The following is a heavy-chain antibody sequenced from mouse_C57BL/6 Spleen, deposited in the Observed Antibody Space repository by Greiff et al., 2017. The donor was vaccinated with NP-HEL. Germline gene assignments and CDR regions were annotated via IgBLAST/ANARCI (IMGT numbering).Heavy chain of an antibody. J-gene: IGHJ4*01. CDR2: ISSGGDYI. Sequence: EVHLVQSGAGLVKPGGSLKLSCAASGFTFSSYAMSWVRQTPEQRLEWVAYISSGGDYIYYADTVKGSFTISRDNARNTLYLQMSSLKSEDTDMYYCTRCYRRADYAMDYWGQGTSVTVSS. D-gene: IGHD2-14*01. CDR1: GFTFSSYA. CDR3: TRCYRRADYAMDY. V-gene: IGHV5-9-1*02.